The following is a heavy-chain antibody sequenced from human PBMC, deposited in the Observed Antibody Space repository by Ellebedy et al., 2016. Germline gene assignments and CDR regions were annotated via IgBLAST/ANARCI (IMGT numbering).Heavy chain of an antibody. CDR3: AHNFYSHISDYDAFDI. J-gene: IGHJ3*02. CDR1: GFSLSTSGVG. Sequence: SGPTLVKPTQTLTLTCTFSGFSLSTSGVGVGWIRQPPGKALEWLALIYWDDDKPYSPSLKSRLTITKDTSKNQVVLTMTNMDPVDTATYYCAHNFYSHISDYDAFDIWGQGTMVTVSS. V-gene: IGHV2-5*02. CDR2: IYWDDDK. D-gene: IGHD3-22*01.